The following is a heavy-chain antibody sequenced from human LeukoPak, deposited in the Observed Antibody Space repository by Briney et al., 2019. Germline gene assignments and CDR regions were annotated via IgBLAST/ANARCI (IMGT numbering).Heavy chain of an antibody. D-gene: IGHD6-13*01. V-gene: IGHV3-33*01. CDR2: IWYDGSNK. CDR3: ASGPAGTHFDY. J-gene: IGHJ4*02. CDR1: GFTFSSYG. Sequence: GGSLRLSCAASGFTFSSYGMHWARQAPGKGLEWVAVIWYDGSNKYYADSVKGRFTISRDNSKNTLYLQMNSLRAEDTAVYYCASGPAGTHFDYWGQGTLVTVSS.